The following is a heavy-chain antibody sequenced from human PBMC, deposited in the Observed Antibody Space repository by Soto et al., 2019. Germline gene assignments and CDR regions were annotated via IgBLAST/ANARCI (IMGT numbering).Heavy chain of an antibody. CDR3: VRERKQWQTNRVYNYGLDV. V-gene: IGHV3-11*04. J-gene: IGHJ6*02. Sequence: GGSLRLSCAASGFTFSDYYMSWIRQTPGKGLEWISYISSSSSSIYYADSVRGRFTISRDNAKTSMYLQMNSLRAEDTGIYYCVRERKQWQTNRVYNYGLDVWGQGTTVTVSS. D-gene: IGHD6-19*01. CDR1: GFTFSDYY. CDR2: ISSSSSSI.